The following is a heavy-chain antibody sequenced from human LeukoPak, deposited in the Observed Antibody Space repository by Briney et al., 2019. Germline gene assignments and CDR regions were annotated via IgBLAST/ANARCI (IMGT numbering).Heavy chain of an antibody. CDR3: ARGPSYGWGSYNIYGIDY. J-gene: IGHJ4*02. D-gene: IGHD3-10*01. V-gene: IGHV1-8*01. CDR2: MNPNSANT. CDR1: GYTFTSYD. Sequence: GASVKVSCKASGYTFTSYDINWVRQATGQGLEWMGWMNPNSANTGYAQKFQGRVTMTRDTSISTAYMELSSLTSEDTAVYYCARGPSYGWGSYNIYGIDYWGQGTLVTVSS.